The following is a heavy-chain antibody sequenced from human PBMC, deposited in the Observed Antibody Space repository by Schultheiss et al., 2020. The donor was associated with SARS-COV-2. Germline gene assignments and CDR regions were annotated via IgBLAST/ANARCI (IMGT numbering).Heavy chain of an antibody. V-gene: IGHV1-69*13. J-gene: IGHJ4*02. Sequence: SVKVSCKASGGTFSSYAISWVRQAPGQGLEWMGGIIPIFGTANYAQKFQGRVTITADESTSTAYMELSSLRSEDTAVYYCARDLGNDDPLGWHYWGQGTLVTVSS. CDR1: GGTFSSYA. CDR3: ARDLGNDDPLGWHY. CDR2: IIPIFGTA. D-gene: IGHD1-1*01.